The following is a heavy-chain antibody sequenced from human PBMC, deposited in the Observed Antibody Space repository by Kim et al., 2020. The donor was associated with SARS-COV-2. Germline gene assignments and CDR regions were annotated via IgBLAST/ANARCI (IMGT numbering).Heavy chain of an antibody. V-gene: IGHV4-39*07. CDR1: GDSIISSTHY. CDR2: VSDDGKT. Sequence: SETLSLTCTVSGDSIISSTHYWGWVRQAPGKGLEWIGSVSDDGKTWYDPSLKSRVTLSIDKSNNQFFLRLTSVTAADTAVYFCVKVDEEFDNWGQGTLVT. J-gene: IGHJ4*02. CDR3: VKVDEEFDN.